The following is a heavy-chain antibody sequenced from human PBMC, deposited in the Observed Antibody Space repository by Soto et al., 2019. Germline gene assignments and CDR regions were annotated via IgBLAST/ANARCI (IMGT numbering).Heavy chain of an antibody. CDR2: IIPIFGTA. CDR1: GYNFTSLY. CDR3: TTIHCSGGSCYSGYYYYYYGMDV. V-gene: IGHV1-69*13. D-gene: IGHD2-15*01. J-gene: IGHJ6*02. Sequence: ASVKVSCKASGYNFTSLYAHWVRQAPGQGLEWMGVIIPIFGTANYAQKFQGRVTITADESTSTAYMELSSLRSEDTAVYYCTTIHCSGGSCYSGYYYYYYGMDVWGQGTTVTVSS.